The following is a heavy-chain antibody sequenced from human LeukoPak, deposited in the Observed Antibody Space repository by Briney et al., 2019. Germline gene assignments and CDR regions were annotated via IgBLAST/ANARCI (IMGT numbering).Heavy chain of an antibody. D-gene: IGHD2-2*01. Sequence: GGSLRLSCAASGFTFSSYAMHWVRQAPGKGLEYVSAISSNGGSTYYANFVKGRFTISRDNSKNTLYLQMGSLRAEDMAVYYCARELGYCSSTSCYDYMDVWGKGTTVTVSS. V-gene: IGHV3-64*01. CDR2: ISSNGGST. J-gene: IGHJ6*03. CDR1: GFTFSSYA. CDR3: ARELGYCSSTSCYDYMDV.